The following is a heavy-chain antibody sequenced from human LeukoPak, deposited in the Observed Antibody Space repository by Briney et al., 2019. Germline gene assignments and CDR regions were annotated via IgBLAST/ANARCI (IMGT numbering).Heavy chain of an antibody. CDR1: GFTFSSYW. CDR2: IKQDGSEK. V-gene: IGHV3-7*01. J-gene: IGHJ6*03. D-gene: IGHD3-3*01. CDR3: ARSAAAYDFWSGYYYYYYMDV. Sequence: GGSLRLSCAAPGFTFSSYWMSWVRQAPGKGLEWVANIKQDGSEKYYVDSVKGRFTISRDNAKNSLYLQMNSLRAEDTAVYYCARSAAAYDFWSGYYYYYYMDVWGKGTTVTVPS.